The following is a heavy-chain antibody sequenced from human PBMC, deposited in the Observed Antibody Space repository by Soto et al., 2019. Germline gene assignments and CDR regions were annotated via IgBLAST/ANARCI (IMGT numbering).Heavy chain of an antibody. CDR1: GFTFSSYA. J-gene: IGHJ4*02. CDR2: ISGTGGST. CDR3: ANEMTGGYYLFDY. D-gene: IGHD3-22*01. Sequence: PGGSLRLSWAASGFTFSSYAMSWVRQTPGKGLEWVSTISGTGGSTYYPDSVKGRFTISRDNSKNTVYLQMNSLRAEDAAVYYCANEMTGGYYLFDYWGQGTLVTVSS. V-gene: IGHV3-23*01.